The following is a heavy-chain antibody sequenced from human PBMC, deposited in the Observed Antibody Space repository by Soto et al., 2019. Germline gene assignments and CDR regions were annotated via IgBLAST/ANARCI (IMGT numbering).Heavy chain of an antibody. CDR3: ARSAGWYAVHS. J-gene: IGHJ4*02. Sequence: QVQLQESGPGLVKPSGTLSLTCAVPGDSVSSPYWWCWVRQPPGKGLEWIGEVFHTGTTSYNPSLRSRVTISMDKSNNQFSLDLSSVTAADTAVYYCARSAGWYAVHSWGPGTLVVVSS. CDR2: VFHTGTT. V-gene: IGHV4-4*02. D-gene: IGHD6-19*01. CDR1: GDSVSSPYW.